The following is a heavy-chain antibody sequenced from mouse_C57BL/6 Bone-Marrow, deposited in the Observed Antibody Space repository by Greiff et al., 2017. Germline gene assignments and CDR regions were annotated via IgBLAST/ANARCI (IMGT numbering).Heavy chain of an antibody. Sequence: VQLQQPGAELVMPGASVKLSCKASGYTFTSYWMHWVQQRPGQGLEWIGEIDPSASYINYNQKFKGKSTLTVDKSSSTAYMQLSSLTSEDSAVYYCVGSTMVTTYLDYWGQGTTLTVSS. CDR3: VGSTMVTTYLDY. CDR1: GYTFTSYW. D-gene: IGHD2-2*01. V-gene: IGHV1-69*01. CDR2: IDPSASYI. J-gene: IGHJ2*01.